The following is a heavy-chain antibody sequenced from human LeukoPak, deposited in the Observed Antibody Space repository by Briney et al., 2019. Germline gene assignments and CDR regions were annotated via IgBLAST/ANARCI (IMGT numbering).Heavy chain of an antibody. CDR1: GFSFRSYG. CDR3: AKAPVTTCSGAYCYPFDY. D-gene: IGHD2-21*01. CDR2: IWYDGSKK. Sequence: GGSLRLSCEASGFSFRSYGMHWVRQAPGKGLEWVAFIWYDGSKKFYADSVKGRFTISRDSSKNTLYLQMNRLRAEDAAVYYCAKAPVTTCSGAYCYPFDYWGQGTLVTVSS. J-gene: IGHJ4*02. V-gene: IGHV3-30*02.